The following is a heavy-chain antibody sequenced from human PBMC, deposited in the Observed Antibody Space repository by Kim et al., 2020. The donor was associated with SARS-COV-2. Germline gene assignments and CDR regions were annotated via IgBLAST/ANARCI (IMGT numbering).Heavy chain of an antibody. J-gene: IGHJ6*02. V-gene: IGHV1-69*04. CDR3: ARDLEDSGYDYAIGNFYYYYGMDV. Sequence: SVKVSCKASGGTFSSYAISWVRQAPGQGLEWMGRIIPILGIANYAQKFQGRVTITADKSTSTAYMELSSLRSEDTAVYYCARDLEDSGYDYAIGNFYYYYGMDVWGQGTTATVSS. CDR2: IIPILGIA. D-gene: IGHD5-12*01. CDR1: GGTFSSYA.